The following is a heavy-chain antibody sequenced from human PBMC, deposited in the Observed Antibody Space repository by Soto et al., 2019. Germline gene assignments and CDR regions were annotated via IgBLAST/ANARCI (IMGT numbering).Heavy chain of an antibody. V-gene: IGHV3-13*01. CDR3: ARGATGRRRGTDAFDI. D-gene: IGHD5-12*01. CDR2: IGTAGDT. Sequence: GGSLRLSCAASGFTFSSYDMHWVRQATGKGLEWVSAIGTAGDTYYPGSVKGRFTISRENAKNSLYLQMNSLRAGDTAVYYCARGATGRRRGTDAFDIWGQGTMVTVSS. J-gene: IGHJ3*02. CDR1: GFTFSSYD.